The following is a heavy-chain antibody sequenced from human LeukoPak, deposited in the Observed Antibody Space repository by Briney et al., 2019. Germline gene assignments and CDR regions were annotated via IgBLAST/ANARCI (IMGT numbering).Heavy chain of an antibody. CDR3: ATTGITMVRGVSIWAPFDP. CDR2: INSDGSST. J-gene: IGHJ5*02. D-gene: IGHD3-10*01. CDR1: GFTFSSYW. V-gene: IGHV3-74*01. Sequence: GGSLRLSCAASGFTFSSYWMHWVRQAPGKGLVWVSRINSDGSSTSYADSVKGRFTISRDNAKNTLYLQMNSLRAEDTAVYYCATTGITMVRGVSIWAPFDPWGQGTLVTVSS.